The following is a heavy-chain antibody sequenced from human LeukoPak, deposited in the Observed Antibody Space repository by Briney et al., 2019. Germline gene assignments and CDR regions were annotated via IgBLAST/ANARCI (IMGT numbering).Heavy chain of an antibody. Sequence: GGSLRLSCAASGFTFSSYSMNWVRQAPGKGLEWVSSISSSSSYIYYADSVKGRFTISRDNAKNSLYLQMNSLRAEDTAVYYCARDPYGGNAGLGAFDIWAKGQWSPSLQ. J-gene: IGHJ3*02. CDR2: ISSSSSYI. D-gene: IGHD4-23*01. V-gene: IGHV3-21*01. CDR3: ARDPYGGNAGLGAFDI. CDR1: GFTFSSYS.